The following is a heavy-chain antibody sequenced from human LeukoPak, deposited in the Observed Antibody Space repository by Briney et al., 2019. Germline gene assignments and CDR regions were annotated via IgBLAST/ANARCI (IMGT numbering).Heavy chain of an antibody. CDR3: ARSAWGSGSYSPFDY. CDR1: GGSISSFDSY. V-gene: IGHV4-31*03. D-gene: IGHD3-10*01. CDR2: VYYSGST. J-gene: IGHJ4*02. Sequence: SETLSLTCTVSGGSISSFDSYWSWIRQHPGKGLEWIGCVYYSGSTYFNPSLKSRVTISVDTSKNQFSLNLSSVTAADAAVYYCARSAWGSGSYSPFDYWGQGTLVTVSS.